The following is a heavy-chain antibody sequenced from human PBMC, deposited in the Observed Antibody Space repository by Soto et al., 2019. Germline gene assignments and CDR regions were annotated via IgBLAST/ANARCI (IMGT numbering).Heavy chain of an antibody. D-gene: IGHD5-12*01. J-gene: IGHJ3*02. CDR1: GYSFTSYW. CDR3: ARQRKMATNDAFDI. CDR2: IDPSDSYT. Sequence: GESLKISCKGSGYSFTSYWISWVRQMPGKGLEWMGRIDPSDSYTNYSPSFQGHVTISADKAISTAYLQWSSLKASDTAMYYCARQRKMATNDAFDIWGQGTMVTVSS. V-gene: IGHV5-10-1*01.